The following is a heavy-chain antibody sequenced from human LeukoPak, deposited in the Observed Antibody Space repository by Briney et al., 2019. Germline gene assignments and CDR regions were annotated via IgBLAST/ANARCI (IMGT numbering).Heavy chain of an antibody. Sequence: SGTLSLTCAVSGGSISSSNWWSWVRPPPGKGLEWIGEIYHSGSTNYNPSLKSRVTISVDKSKNQFSLKLSSVTAADTAVYYCARKNCSGGSCYYGNWFDPWGQGTLVTVSS. V-gene: IGHV4-4*02. CDR2: IYHSGST. D-gene: IGHD2-15*01. J-gene: IGHJ5*02. CDR1: GGSISSSNW. CDR3: ARKNCSGGSCYYGNWFDP.